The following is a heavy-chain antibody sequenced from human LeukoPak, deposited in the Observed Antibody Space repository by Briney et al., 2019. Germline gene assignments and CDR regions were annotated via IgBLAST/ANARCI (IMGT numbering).Heavy chain of an antibody. CDR3: ARHWMEFRNAFDI. Sequence: PGESLKISCKGSGYSFTSYWIGWVRQMPGKGLEWMGIIYPGDSDTRYSPSFQGQVTISADKSISTAYLQWSSLKASDTAMYYCARHWMEFRNAFDIWGQGTMVTVSS. V-gene: IGHV5-51*01. D-gene: IGHD3-10*01. CDR1: GYSFTSYW. J-gene: IGHJ3*02. CDR2: IYPGDSDT.